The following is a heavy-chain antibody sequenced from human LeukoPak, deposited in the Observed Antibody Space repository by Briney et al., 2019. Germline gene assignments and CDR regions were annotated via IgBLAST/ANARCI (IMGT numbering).Heavy chain of an antibody. Sequence: PGRSLRLSCAASGFTFDDYAMHWVRQAPGKGLEWVSGISWNSGSIGYADSVKGRFTISRDNAKNSLYLQMNSLRAEDTALYYCAKLHRSYFDYWGQGTLVTVSS. CDR1: GFTFDDYA. V-gene: IGHV3-9*01. J-gene: IGHJ4*02. CDR2: ISWNSGSI. CDR3: AKLHRSYFDY.